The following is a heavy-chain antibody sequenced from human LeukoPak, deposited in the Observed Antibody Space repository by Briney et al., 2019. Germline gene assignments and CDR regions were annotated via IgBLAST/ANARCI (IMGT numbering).Heavy chain of an antibody. CDR2: IKQDGSEK. V-gene: IGHV3-7*01. J-gene: IGHJ3*02. CDR3: ARADESSPHSDAIDI. Sequence: GGSLRLSCAASGFTFSSYWMSWVRQAPGKGLEWVANIKQDGSEKYYVDSVKGRFTISRDNAKNSLYLQMNSLRAEDTAVYYCARADESSPHSDAIDIWGQGTMVTVSS. CDR1: GFTFSSYW.